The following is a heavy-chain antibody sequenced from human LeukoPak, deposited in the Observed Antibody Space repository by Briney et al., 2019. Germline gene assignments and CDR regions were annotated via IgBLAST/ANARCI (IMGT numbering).Heavy chain of an antibody. J-gene: IGHJ4*02. CDR2: INHSGST. CDR1: GGSFSGYY. CDR3: ASGWYGGFDY. D-gene: IGHD6-13*01. V-gene: IGHV4-34*01. Sequence: SETLSLTCAVYGGSFSGYYWSWIRQPPGKGLEWIGEINHSGSTNYNPSLKSRVTISVDTSKNQFSLKLSSVTAAGTAVYYCASGWYGGFDYWGQGTLVTVSS.